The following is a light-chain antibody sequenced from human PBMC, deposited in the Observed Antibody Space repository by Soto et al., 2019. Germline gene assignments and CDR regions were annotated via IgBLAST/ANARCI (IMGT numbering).Light chain of an antibody. J-gene: IGKJ1*01. CDR2: LTS. V-gene: IGKV3-11*01. Sequence: IVLTQSPATLSAFPGERATLACRASQAVNTRLAWYQHKPGQAPRLLIYLTSNRATGIPARFSGSGSGTDCTLTISSLEPEDSAVYYCHQRQSWPRTFGQGTKVDIK. CDR1: QAVNTR. CDR3: HQRQSWPRT.